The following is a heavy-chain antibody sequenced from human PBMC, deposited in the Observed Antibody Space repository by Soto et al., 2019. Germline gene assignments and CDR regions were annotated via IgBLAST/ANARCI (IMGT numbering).Heavy chain of an antibody. Sequence: QITLKESGPTLVKPTQTLTLTCTFSGLSLSTTGVGVGWIRQPPGKALEWLALIYWDDDKRYSPSLKSRLTITKDTATNQVVLTMPNIDPVDTATYYCVQSRCGGDCLQSYSSHSYYGLDVWGQGTTVTVSS. CDR1: GLSLSTTGVG. CDR2: IYWDDDK. CDR3: VQSRCGGDCLQSYSSHSYYGLDV. J-gene: IGHJ6*02. V-gene: IGHV2-5*02. D-gene: IGHD2-21*02.